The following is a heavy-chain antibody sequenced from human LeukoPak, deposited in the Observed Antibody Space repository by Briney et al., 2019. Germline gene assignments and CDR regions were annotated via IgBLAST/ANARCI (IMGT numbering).Heavy chain of an antibody. V-gene: IGHV3-64*01. J-gene: IGHJ4*02. CDR2: ISIHGGDT. CDR3: ARVLRDASGYYDY. Sequence: PGGSPRLSCAASGFTFSSYAMHWVRQAPGKGLQYVSAISIHGGDTYYANSVKGRFTISRDNSKNTLYLQMGSLRAEDMAVYYCARVLRDASGYYDYWGQGTLVTVSP. D-gene: IGHD3-22*01. CDR1: GFTFSSYA.